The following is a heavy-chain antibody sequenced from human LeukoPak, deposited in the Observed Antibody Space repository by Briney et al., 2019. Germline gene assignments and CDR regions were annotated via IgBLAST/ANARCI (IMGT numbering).Heavy chain of an antibody. J-gene: IGHJ5*02. V-gene: IGHV3-66*01. CDR1: GFTVSSNY. Sequence: GGSLRLSCAASGFTVSSNYMTWVRQAPGKGLEWVSGIYSGGSTYYADSVKGRFTIFRDNSKNTLYLQMNSLRVEDTAVYYCARVAGQQLLNWFDPWGQGTLVTVSS. D-gene: IGHD6-13*01. CDR2: IYSGGST. CDR3: ARVAGQQLLNWFDP.